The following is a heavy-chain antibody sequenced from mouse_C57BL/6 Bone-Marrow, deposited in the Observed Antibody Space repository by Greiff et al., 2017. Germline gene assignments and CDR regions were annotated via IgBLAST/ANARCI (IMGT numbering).Heavy chain of an antibody. CDR1: GFNIKDDY. CDR2: IDPENGDT. CDR3: TTYATTVAYYFDY. Sequence: EVQLQQSGAELVRPGTSVKVSCKASGFNIKDDYMHWVKQRPEQGLEWIGWIDPENGDTEYASKFQGKATITADTSSNTAYLQLSSLTSEDTAVYYCTTYATTVAYYFDYWGQGTTRTVSS. V-gene: IGHV14-4*01. J-gene: IGHJ2*01. D-gene: IGHD1-1*01.